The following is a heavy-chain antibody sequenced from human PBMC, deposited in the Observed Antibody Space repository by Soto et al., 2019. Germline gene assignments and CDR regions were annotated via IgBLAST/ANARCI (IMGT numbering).Heavy chain of an antibody. CDR2: ISPYNSDT. CDR1: GYSFTYYG. J-gene: IGHJ4*02. CDR3: AKTTNHGPRGHFDS. V-gene: IGHV1-18*01. Sequence: QVQLVQSGAEVKRPGASVKVSCKASGYSFTYYGISWVRQAPGQGLEWLGWISPYNSDTNFAPRLQDRVTMTTDTSSSTAYMELRSLKSNDTAVYFCAKTTNHGPRGHFDSWCQGTLVTVSS.